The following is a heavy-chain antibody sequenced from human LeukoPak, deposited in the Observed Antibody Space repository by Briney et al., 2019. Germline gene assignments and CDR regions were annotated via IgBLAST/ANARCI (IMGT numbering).Heavy chain of an antibody. V-gene: IGHV3-21*01. CDR2: INSSSRAI. D-gene: IGHD3-22*01. J-gene: IGHJ4*02. Sequence: GGTLRLYCATSGFTFNINDMRWVHTAPGKGLEGSSTINSSSRAIYYADSVKGRFTISRGNAKNSLYLQMSSLRAEDTAVYYCARDMGTRWGSSGYYSLSSIDYWGQGTLVTVSS. CDR1: GFTFNIND. CDR3: ARDMGTRWGSSGYYSLSSIDY.